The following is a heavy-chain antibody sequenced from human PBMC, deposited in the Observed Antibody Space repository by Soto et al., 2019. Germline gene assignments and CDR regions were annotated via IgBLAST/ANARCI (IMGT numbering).Heavy chain of an antibody. V-gene: IGHV3-74*01. CDR3: ARDRPRWIPDYYYYGMDV. CDR2: INSDGSST. D-gene: IGHD5-12*01. Sequence: GSLRLSCTASGFTFGDYAMSWFRQAPGEGLGWVSRINSDGSSTSYADSVKGRFTISRDNAKNTLYLQMNSLRAEDTAVYYCARDRPRWIPDYYYYGMDVWGQGTTVTVSS. CDR1: GFTFGDYA. J-gene: IGHJ6*02.